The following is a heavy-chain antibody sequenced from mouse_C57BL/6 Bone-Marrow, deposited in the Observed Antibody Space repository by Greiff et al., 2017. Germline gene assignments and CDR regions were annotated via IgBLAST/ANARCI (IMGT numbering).Heavy chain of an antibody. J-gene: IGHJ2*01. D-gene: IGHD4-1*01. CDR3: ARHTGPVYFDY. CDR1: GFTFSSYG. V-gene: IGHV5-6*02. CDR2: ISSGGSYT. Sequence: MLVESGGDLVKPGGSLKLSCAASGFTFSSYGMSWVRQTPDKRLEWVATISSGGSYTYYPDSVKGRFTISRDNAKNTLYLQMSSLKSEDTAMYYCARHTGPVYFDYWGQGTTLTVSS.